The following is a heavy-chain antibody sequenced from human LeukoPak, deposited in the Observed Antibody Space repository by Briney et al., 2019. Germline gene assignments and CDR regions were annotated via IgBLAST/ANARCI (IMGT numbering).Heavy chain of an antibody. D-gene: IGHD6-6*01. Sequence: PSETLSLTCTVSGDSININNYYWGWIRQPPGKELEWIGSIYYSGSTYYNPSLKSRVTISLDTSKNHFSLKLSSVTAADTAVYYCARVGTPSIAAFYDAFDIWGQGTMVTVSS. J-gene: IGHJ3*02. CDR2: IYYSGST. CDR3: ARVGTPSIAAFYDAFDI. V-gene: IGHV4-39*07. CDR1: GDSININNYY.